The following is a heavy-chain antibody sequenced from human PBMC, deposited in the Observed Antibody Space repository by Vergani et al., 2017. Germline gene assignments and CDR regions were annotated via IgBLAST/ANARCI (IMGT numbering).Heavy chain of an antibody. Sequence: QVQLQQSGPGLVKPSQTLSLTCAISGDSVSSNSAAWNWIRQSPSRGLEWLGRTYYRSKWYNDYAVSVKSRITINPDTSKNQFSLQLNSVTPEDTAVYYCASTGDSSSWYTNYYYGMDVWGQGTTVTVSS. V-gene: IGHV6-1*01. J-gene: IGHJ6*02. CDR2: TYYRSKWYN. CDR3: ASTGDSSSWYTNYYYGMDV. D-gene: IGHD6-13*01. CDR1: GDSVSSNSAA.